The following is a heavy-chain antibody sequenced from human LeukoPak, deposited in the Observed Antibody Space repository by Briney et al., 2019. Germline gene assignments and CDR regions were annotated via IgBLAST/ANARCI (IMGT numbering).Heavy chain of an antibody. CDR2: IYYSGST. J-gene: IGHJ4*02. CDR1: GGSISSSSYY. Sequence: SETLSLTCTVSGGSISSSSYYWGWIRQPPGKGLEWIGSIYYSGSTYYNPSLKSRVTISVDTSKKQFSLKLSSVTAADTAVYYCARRPGGRVNSSGYFFDYWGQGTLVTVSS. D-gene: IGHD3-22*01. CDR3: ARRPGGRVNSSGYFFDY. V-gene: IGHV4-39*01.